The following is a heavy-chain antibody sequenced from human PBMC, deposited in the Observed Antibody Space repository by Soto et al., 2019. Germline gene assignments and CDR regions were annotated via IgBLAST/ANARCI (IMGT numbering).Heavy chain of an antibody. CDR1: GFTFDDYA. J-gene: IGHJ1*01. D-gene: IGHD6-13*01. Sequence: EVQLVESGGGLVQPGRSLRLSCAASGFTFDDYAMHWVRQAPGKGLEWVSGISWNSGSIGYADSVKGRFTISRDNAKNSLYLQMNSLRAEDTALYYCAKDIEEGAAAGTIQHWGQGTLVTVSS. CDR3: AKDIEEGAAAGTIQH. CDR2: ISWNSGSI. V-gene: IGHV3-9*01.